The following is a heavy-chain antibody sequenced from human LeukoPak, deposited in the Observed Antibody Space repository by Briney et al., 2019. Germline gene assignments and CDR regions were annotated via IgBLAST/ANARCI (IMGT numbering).Heavy chain of an antibody. Sequence: PGGSLRLSCTVSGITLSNYVMSWVRQAPGKGLEWVSGISDNGGSTNYADSVRGRLTISRDNPKNTLYLQMNSLRAEDTAVYFCAKRGVVIRVILIGFHKEAYYFDSCGEGALVTVSS. V-gene: IGHV3-23*01. CDR1: GITLSNYV. CDR3: AKRGVVIRVILIGFHKEAYYFDS. D-gene: IGHD2-21*01. CDR2: ISDNGGST. J-gene: IGHJ4*02.